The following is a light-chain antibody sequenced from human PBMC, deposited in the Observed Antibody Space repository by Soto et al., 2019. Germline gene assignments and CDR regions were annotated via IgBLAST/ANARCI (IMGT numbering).Light chain of an antibody. Sequence: QSVLTQPASVSGSPGQSITISCTGTSNDVGGYNYVSWYEQHLGKVPKLIIYDVTYRPSGVSNRFSGSKSGNTASLTISGLQAEDEGDYYCASCASSSTLVFGTGTKVTVL. CDR1: SNDVGGYNY. J-gene: IGLJ1*01. V-gene: IGLV2-14*03. CDR2: DVT. CDR3: ASCASSSTLV.